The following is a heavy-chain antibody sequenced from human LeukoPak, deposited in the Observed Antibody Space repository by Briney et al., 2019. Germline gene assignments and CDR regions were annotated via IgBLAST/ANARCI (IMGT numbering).Heavy chain of an antibody. CDR3: ARDSLRSGSYPPDY. Sequence: GGSLRLSCAASGFTFSDYYMSWVRQAPGKGLEWVAVISYDGNNKYYADSVKGRFIISRDNSKNTVYLQMNSLTAEDTAVYYCARDSLRSGSYPPDYWGQGTLVTVSS. CDR1: GFTFSDYY. D-gene: IGHD6-19*01. CDR2: ISYDGNNK. V-gene: IGHV3-30*03. J-gene: IGHJ4*02.